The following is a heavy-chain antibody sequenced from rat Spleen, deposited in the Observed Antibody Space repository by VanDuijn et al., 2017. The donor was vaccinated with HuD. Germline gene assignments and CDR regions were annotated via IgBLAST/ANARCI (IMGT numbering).Heavy chain of an antibody. V-gene: IGHV5S13*01. CDR1: GFTFSDYY. CDR3: ARHARVSNWFAY. D-gene: IGHD1-4*01. J-gene: IGHJ3*01. Sequence: EVQLVESGGGLVHPGRSLTLSCAASGFTFSDYYMAWVRQAPTRGLEWVASINSDGDRIFYRDSVKGRFTISRDNAKNTQYLQMDSLRSEDTATYYCARHARVSNWFAYWGQGTLVTVSS. CDR2: INSDGDRI.